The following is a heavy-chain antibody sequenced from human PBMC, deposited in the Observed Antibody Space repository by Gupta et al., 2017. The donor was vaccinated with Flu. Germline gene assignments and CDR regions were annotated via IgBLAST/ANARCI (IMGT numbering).Heavy chain of an antibody. Sequence: QVQLQQSGPGLVKPSQTLSLTCAISGGSVSSNSVAWNWLRQSPSRGIEWLGRTYYRSKWYKEYVLSVKSRIPINPDTSKNQFSLQLNSVTPDDTAVYYCARELRNYYYDMDVWGKGTTVTVSS. D-gene: IGHD4-17*01. V-gene: IGHV6-1*01. J-gene: IGHJ6*03. CDR2: TYYRSKWYK. CDR3: ARELRNYYYDMDV. CDR1: GGSVSSNSVA.